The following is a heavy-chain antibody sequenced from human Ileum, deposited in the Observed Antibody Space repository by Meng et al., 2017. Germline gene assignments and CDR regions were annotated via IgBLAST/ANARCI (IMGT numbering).Heavy chain of an antibody. CDR3: VRNEGYSLGD. D-gene: IGHD2-21*01. J-gene: IGHJ4*02. Sequence: VHVQESGPGLVRPSGNLSLTCAVSGDSISSRDWWSWVCQPPGKGLEWIGEISQESGRTNYNPSLKSRVTISLDKSKNQFSLNLNSVTAADTAVYYCVRNEGYSLGDWGQGTLVTVSS. CDR2: ISQESGRT. CDR1: GDSISSRDW. V-gene: IGHV4-4*02.